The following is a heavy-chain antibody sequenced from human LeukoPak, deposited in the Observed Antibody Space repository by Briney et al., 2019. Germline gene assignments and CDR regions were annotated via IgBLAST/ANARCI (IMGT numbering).Heavy chain of an antibody. J-gene: IGHJ4*02. CDR3: AKKQSIAARPGAFDY. V-gene: IGHV1-2*02. CDR1: GYTFTGYY. CDR2: INPNSGGT. Sequence: RASVKVSCKASGYTFTGYYMHWVRQAPGQGLEWMGWINPNSGGTNYAQKFQGRVTMTRDTSISTAYMELSRLGSDDTAVYYCAKKQSIAARPGAFDYWGQGTLVTVSS. D-gene: IGHD6-6*01.